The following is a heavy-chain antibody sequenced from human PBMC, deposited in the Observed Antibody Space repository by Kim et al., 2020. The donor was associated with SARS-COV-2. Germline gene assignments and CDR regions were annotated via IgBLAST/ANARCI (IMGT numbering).Heavy chain of an antibody. D-gene: IGHD1-26*01. Sequence: GGSLRLSCAASGFTFEDYAMHWVRQAPGKGLEWVSGISWNSGNMGYADSVKGRFTISRDNAKNSLYLQANILRAEDTAFYYCAKDTGVGAQPYYFDYWGQGTLVTVSS. CDR1: GFTFEDYA. V-gene: IGHV3-9*01. CDR2: ISWNSGNM. CDR3: AKDTGVGAQPYYFDY. J-gene: IGHJ4*02.